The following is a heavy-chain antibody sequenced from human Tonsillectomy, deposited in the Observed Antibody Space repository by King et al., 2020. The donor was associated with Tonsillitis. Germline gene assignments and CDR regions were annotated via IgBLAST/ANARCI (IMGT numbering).Heavy chain of an antibody. D-gene: IGHD2/OR15-2a*01. CDR1: GFSFDDYA. J-gene: IGHJ4*02. Sequence: VQLVESGGGLVQPGRSLRLSCAASGFSFDDYAMHWVRQVPGKGLEWVSGVNWNTRSIGYADSVKGRFTISRDNAKKSLYLQMNSLRAEDSGLYYCVKDKRTSTMNPTPGLYDYWGQGTLVTVSS. CDR3: VKDKRTSTMNPTPGLYDY. V-gene: IGHV3-9*01. CDR2: VNWNTRSI.